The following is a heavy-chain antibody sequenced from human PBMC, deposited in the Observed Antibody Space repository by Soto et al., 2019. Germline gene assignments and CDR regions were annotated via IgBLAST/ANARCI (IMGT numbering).Heavy chain of an antibody. Sequence: EVQLVESGGALVKPGGSLRLSCAASGFTFSSYSMNWVRQAPGKGLEWVSSISSSSSYIYYADSVKGRFTISRDNAKNSLYLQMNSLRAEDTAVYYCARDIQLAYGMDVWGQGTTVTVSS. CDR1: GFTFSSYS. CDR2: ISSSSSYI. V-gene: IGHV3-21*01. CDR3: ARDIQLAYGMDV. D-gene: IGHD5-18*01. J-gene: IGHJ6*02.